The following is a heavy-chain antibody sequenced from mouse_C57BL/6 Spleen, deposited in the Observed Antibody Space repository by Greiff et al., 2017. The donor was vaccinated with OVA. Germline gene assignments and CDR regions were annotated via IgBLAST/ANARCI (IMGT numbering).Heavy chain of an antibody. V-gene: IGHV1-26*01. J-gene: IGHJ2*01. Sequence: VQLQQSGPELVKPGASVKISCKASGYTFTDYYMNWVKQSHGKSLEWIGDINPNNGGTSYNQKFKGKATLTVDKSSSTAYMELRSLTSEDSAVYYCARSLDSSGYFDYWGQGTTLTVSS. D-gene: IGHD3-2*02. CDR2: INPNNGGT. CDR1: GYTFTDYY. CDR3: ARSLDSSGYFDY.